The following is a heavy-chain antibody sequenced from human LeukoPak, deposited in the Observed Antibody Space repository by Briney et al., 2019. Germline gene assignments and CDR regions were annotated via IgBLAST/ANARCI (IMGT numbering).Heavy chain of an antibody. D-gene: IGHD6-6*01. V-gene: IGHV3-23*01. CDR1: GFTFSSYA. Sequence: GSLRLSCAASGFTFSSYAMSWVRQAPGKGLEWVSAISGSGGSTYYADSVKGRFTISRDNSKNTLYLQMNSLRAEDTAVYYCARDVGRPINWYFDLWRRGTLVTVSS. J-gene: IGHJ2*01. CDR3: ARDVGRPINWYFDL. CDR2: ISGSGGST.